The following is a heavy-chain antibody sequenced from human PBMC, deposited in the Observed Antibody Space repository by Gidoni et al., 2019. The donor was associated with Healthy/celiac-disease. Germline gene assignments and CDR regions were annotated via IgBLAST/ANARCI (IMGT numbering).Heavy chain of an antibody. J-gene: IGHJ2*01. CDR2: INHSGST. CDR1: GGSFSGSY. CDR3: AREEAIVVVVAATPSWYFDL. D-gene: IGHD2-15*01. Sequence: QVQLQQWGAGLLKPSETLSLTCAVYGGSFSGSYWSWIRQPPGKGLEWIGEINHSGSTNYNPSLKSRVTISVDTSKNQFSLKLSSVTAADTAVYYCAREEAIVVVVAATPSWYFDLWGRGTLVTVSS. V-gene: IGHV4-34*01.